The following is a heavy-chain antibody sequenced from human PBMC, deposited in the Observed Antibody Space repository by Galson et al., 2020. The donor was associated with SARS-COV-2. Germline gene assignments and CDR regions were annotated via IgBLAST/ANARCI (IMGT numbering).Heavy chain of an antibody. J-gene: IGHJ6*02. CDR2: IYSGGST. D-gene: IGHD3-10*01. CDR1: GFTVSSNY. V-gene: IGHV3-53*01. CDR3: ARGATRRDYGSGSYYYYGMDV. Sequence: GGSLRLSCAASGFTVSSNYMSWVRQAPGKGLEWVSVIYSGGSTYYADSVKGRFTISRDNSKNTLYLQMNSLRAEDTAVYYCARGATRRDYGSGSYYYYGMDVWGQGTTVTVSS.